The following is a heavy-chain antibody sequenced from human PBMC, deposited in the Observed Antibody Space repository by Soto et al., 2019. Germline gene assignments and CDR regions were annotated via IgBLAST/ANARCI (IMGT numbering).Heavy chain of an antibody. CDR2: VYYSGST. D-gene: IGHD1-26*01. CDR3: VRWGPRRLGDY. Sequence: QILLQESGPGLVKPSETLSLTCTVSGGSIDLYYWGWIRPPPGKALEHIGYVYYSGSTNYSPSLQSRVTFSVDPSKNQFSLRLQSVTTADTAVYYCVRWGPRRLGDYWGQGSPVTVSS. V-gene: IGHV4-59*01. J-gene: IGHJ4*02. CDR1: GGSIDLYY.